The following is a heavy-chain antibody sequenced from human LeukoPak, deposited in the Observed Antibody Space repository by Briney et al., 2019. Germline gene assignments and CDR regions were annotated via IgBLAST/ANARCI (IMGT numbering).Heavy chain of an antibody. CDR2: IYHSGST. J-gene: IGHJ4*02. V-gene: IGHV4-38-2*02. CDR1: GYSISSGYY. Sequence: PSETLSLTCTVSGYSISSGYYWGWIRPPPGKGLEWIGSIYHSGSTYYNPSLKSRVTISVDTSKNQFSLKLSSVTAADTAVYYCAREGQWLVRSDYWGQGTLVTVSS. D-gene: IGHD6-19*01. CDR3: AREGQWLVRSDY.